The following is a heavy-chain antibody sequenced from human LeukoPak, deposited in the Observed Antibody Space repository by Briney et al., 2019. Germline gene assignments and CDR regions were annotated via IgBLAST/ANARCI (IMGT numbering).Heavy chain of an antibody. D-gene: IGHD6-19*01. CDR3: ARAYRPVAGHLDY. J-gene: IGHJ4*02. CDR2: IGIAGDT. Sequence: GGSLRLSCAASGFTFSSYDMHWVRQATGKGLEWVSAIGIAGDTYYLGSVKGRFTISRENAKKSLYLQMNSLRVEDTAVYDCARAYRPVAGHLDYWGQGTLVTVSS. V-gene: IGHV3-13*01. CDR1: GFTFSSYD.